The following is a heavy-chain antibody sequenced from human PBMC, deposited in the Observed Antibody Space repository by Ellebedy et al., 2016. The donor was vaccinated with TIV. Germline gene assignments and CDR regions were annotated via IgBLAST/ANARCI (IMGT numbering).Heavy chain of an antibody. V-gene: IGHV3-33*01. CDR1: GFTFSSYG. Sequence: GGSLRLSXAASGFTFSSYGMHWVRQAPGKGLEWVAVIWYDGSNKYYADSVKGRFTISRDNSKNTLYLQMNSLRAEDTAVYYCARERMIVVAIGAFDIWGQGTMVTVSS. D-gene: IGHD3-22*01. J-gene: IGHJ3*02. CDR2: IWYDGSNK. CDR3: ARERMIVVAIGAFDI.